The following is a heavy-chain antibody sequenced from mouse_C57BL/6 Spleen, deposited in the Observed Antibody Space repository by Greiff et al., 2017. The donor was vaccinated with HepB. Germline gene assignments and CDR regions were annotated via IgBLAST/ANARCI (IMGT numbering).Heavy chain of an antibody. Sequence: QVQLKQSGAELVKPGASVKISCKASGYAFSSYWMNWVKQRPGKGLEWIGQIYPGDGDTNYNGKFKGKATLTADKSSSTAYMQLSSLTSEDSAVYFCARNYYGSSYGYWYFDVWGTGTTVTVSS. CDR2: IYPGDGDT. CDR3: ARNYYGSSYGYWYFDV. V-gene: IGHV1-80*01. J-gene: IGHJ1*03. D-gene: IGHD1-1*01. CDR1: GYAFSSYW.